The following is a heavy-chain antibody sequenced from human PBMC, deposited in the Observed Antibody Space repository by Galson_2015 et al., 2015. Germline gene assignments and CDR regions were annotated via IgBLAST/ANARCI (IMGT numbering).Heavy chain of an antibody. J-gene: IGHJ4*02. CDR3: ARGSTNFDY. D-gene: IGHD4-11*01. V-gene: IGHV3-21*01. CDR1: GFTFSRYS. Sequence: SLRLSCAASGFTFSRYSMNWVRQAPGKGLEWVSSISSSSRNMYYADSVKSRFTISRDNAKNSLYLQMNSLRAEDTAVYYCARGSTNFDYWGQGTLATVSS. CDR2: ISSSSRNM.